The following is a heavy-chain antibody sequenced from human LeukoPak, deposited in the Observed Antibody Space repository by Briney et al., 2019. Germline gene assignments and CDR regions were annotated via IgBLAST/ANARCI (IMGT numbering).Heavy chain of an antibody. V-gene: IGHV1-2*02. D-gene: IGHD6-13*01. Sequence: VASVKVSCKASEYTFTGYYMHWVRQAPGQGLEWMGWINPNSGGTNYAQKFQGRVTMTRDTSISTAYMELSRLRSDDTAVYYCARIPRIAAAGTSPAVDYWGQGTLVTVSS. CDR1: EYTFTGYY. CDR3: ARIPRIAAAGTSPAVDY. CDR2: INPNSGGT. J-gene: IGHJ4*02.